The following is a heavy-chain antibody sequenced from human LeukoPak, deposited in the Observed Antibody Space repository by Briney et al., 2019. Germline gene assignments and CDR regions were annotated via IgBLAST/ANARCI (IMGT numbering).Heavy chain of an antibody. J-gene: IGHJ4*02. V-gene: IGHV7-4-1*02. CDR1: GYTFASSA. CDR3: ATDLKKGDSGCFDY. CDR2: INTNTGNP. Sequence: ASVKVSCKASGYTFASSALNWVRQAPGQGLEWMGWINTNTGNPTYAQGFTGRFVFSLDTSVSTAYLHISSLKAEDTAVYYCATDLKKGDSGCFDYWGQGTLVTVSS. D-gene: IGHD6-19*01.